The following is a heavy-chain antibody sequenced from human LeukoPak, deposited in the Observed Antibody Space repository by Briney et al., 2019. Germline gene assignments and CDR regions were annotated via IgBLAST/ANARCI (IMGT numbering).Heavy chain of an antibody. J-gene: IGHJ4*02. V-gene: IGHV3-48*03. CDR1: GFTFSSYE. CDR2: ISSSDSTI. CDR3: ARDYGGSSPFDY. D-gene: IGHD4-23*01. Sequence: GGSLRLSCAASGFTFSSYEMHWVRQPPGKGLEWVSYISSSDSTIYYADSVKGRFTISRDNAKNSLYLQMNSLRAEDTAVYYCARDYGGSSPFDYWGEGTLVTVSS.